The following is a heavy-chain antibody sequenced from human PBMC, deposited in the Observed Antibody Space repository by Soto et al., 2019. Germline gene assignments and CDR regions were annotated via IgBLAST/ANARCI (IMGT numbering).Heavy chain of an antibody. CDR3: ASRSGSGEYDY. CDR2: IYYSGST. J-gene: IGHJ4*02. Sequence: QLQLQESGPGLVKPSETLSLTCTVSGGSISSSSYYWGWIRQPPGKGLEWIGSIYYSGSTYYNPSLKSRVTISVDTSKNQFSLKLSSVTAADTAVYYCASRSGSGEYDYWGQGTLVTVSS. CDR1: GGSISSSSYY. V-gene: IGHV4-39*01. D-gene: IGHD6-6*01.